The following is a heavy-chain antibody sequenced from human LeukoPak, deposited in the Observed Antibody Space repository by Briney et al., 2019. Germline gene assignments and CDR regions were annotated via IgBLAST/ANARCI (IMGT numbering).Heavy chain of an antibody. CDR2: ITSSSSYR. CDR1: GFTISTYG. D-gene: IGHD2-15*01. Sequence: PGGSLRLSCAASGFTISTYGMHWVRQAPGKGLEWVSSITSSSSYRYYADSVKGRFTISRDNAKNSLYLQMDSLRAEDTAVYYCARDTGYLDYWGQGTLVTVSS. J-gene: IGHJ4*02. CDR3: ARDTGYLDY. V-gene: IGHV3-21*01.